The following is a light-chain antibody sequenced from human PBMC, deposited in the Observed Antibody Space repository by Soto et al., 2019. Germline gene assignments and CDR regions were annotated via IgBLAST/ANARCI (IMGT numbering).Light chain of an antibody. J-gene: IGKJ4*01. CDR3: QQRNSWPLT. V-gene: IGKV3D-20*02. Sequence: EIVLTQSPGTLSLSPGARATLSCRASQSVSSSYLAWYQQKPGQAPRLLIYGASSRATGIPDRFSGSGSGTDFTLTISRLEPEDFAVYYCQQRNSWPLTFGGGTKVDIK. CDR1: QSVSSSY. CDR2: GAS.